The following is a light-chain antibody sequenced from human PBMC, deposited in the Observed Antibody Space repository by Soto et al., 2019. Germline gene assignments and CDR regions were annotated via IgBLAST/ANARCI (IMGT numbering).Light chain of an antibody. J-gene: IGLJ3*02. CDR2: RTN. CDR1: SGSVSTNNY. V-gene: IGLV8-61*01. CDR3: VLYMGRGIWV. Sequence: QTVVTQEPSFSVSPGGTVTLTCALSSGSVSTNNYPSWCQQTPGQAPRTLIFRTNTRSSGVPDRFSGSILGSKAALTITGAQADDESDYYCVLYMGRGIWVFGGGTKVTVL.